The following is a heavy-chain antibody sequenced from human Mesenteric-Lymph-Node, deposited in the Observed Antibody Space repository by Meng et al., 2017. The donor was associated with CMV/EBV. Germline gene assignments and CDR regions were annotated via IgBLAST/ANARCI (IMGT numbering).Heavy chain of an antibody. CDR3: ARAPGDFWRNYYGHFDY. V-gene: IGHV4-59*01. Sequence: SETLSLTCTVSGVSISSYYWSWIRQPPGKGLEWIGYIHYSGSTDYNPSLKSRLTISVDTSKNQFSLKLSSVTAADTAVYYCARAPGDFWRNYYGHFDYWGQGTLVTVSS. CDR2: IHYSGST. J-gene: IGHJ4*02. CDR1: GVSISSYY. D-gene: IGHD3-10*01.